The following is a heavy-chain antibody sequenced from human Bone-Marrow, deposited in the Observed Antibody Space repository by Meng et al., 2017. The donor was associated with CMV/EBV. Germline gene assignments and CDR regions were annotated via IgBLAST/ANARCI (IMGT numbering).Heavy chain of an antibody. D-gene: IGHD2-2*01. J-gene: IGHJ4*02. CDR3: ARGSLIVPAAVDY. CDR2: INHSGST. Sequence: SEWPSLPCPVYGGSFSGYYWSWIRQPPGKGLEWIGEINHSGSTNYNPSLKSRVTISVDTSKNQFALKLSSVTAADTAVYYCARGSLIVPAAVDYWGQGTRVTGSS. V-gene: IGHV4-34*01. CDR1: GGSFSGYY.